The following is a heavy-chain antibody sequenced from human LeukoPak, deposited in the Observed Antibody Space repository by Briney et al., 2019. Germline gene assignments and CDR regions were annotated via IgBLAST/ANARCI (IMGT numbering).Heavy chain of an antibody. J-gene: IGHJ6*03. D-gene: IGHD6-19*01. CDR2: INPNSGGT. V-gene: IGHV1-2*06. CDR3: ARQWLVPYYYYMDV. CDR1: GYTFTGYY. Sequence: ASVKVSCKASGYTFTGYYMHWVRQAPGQGLEWMGRINPNSGGTNYAQKFQGRVTMTRDTSISTAYMELSRLRSDDTAVYYCARQWLVPYYYYMDVWGKGTTVTVSS.